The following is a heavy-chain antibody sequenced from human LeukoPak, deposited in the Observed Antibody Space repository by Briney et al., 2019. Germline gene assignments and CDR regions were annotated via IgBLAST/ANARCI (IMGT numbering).Heavy chain of an antibody. V-gene: IGHV4-30-2*01. CDR2: IFQSGSP. J-gene: IGHJ3*01. Sequence: PSETLSLTCAVSGGPISSGGYSWTWIRQPPGKGLEWIGYIFQSGSPSYNPSLRSRVTISVDTSRNHFSLELISVTAADTAMHYCARDRAGLGLLDFWGQGTMVTVSS. CDR1: GGPISSGGYS. D-gene: IGHD1-26*01. CDR3: ARDRAGLGLLDF.